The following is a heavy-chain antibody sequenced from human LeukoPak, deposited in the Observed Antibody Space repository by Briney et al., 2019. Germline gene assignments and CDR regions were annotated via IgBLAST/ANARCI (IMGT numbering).Heavy chain of an antibody. J-gene: IGHJ5*02. CDR3: ARPYYYDSRIDP. CDR2: MYYSGST. V-gene: IGHV4-30-4*08. Sequence: SETLSLTCTVSGGSISSGDYYWSWIRQPPGKGLEWIAYMYYSGSTYYNPSLKSRATMSANTSKNQLSLKMSSVTAADTAVYYCARPYYYDSRIDPWGQGILVTVSS. D-gene: IGHD3-22*01. CDR1: GGSISSGDYY.